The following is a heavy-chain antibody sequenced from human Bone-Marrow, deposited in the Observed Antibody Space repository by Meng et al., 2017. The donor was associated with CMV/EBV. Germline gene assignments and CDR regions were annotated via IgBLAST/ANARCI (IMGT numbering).Heavy chain of an antibody. CDR1: GYTFTAYY. V-gene: IGHV1-2*02. D-gene: IGHD1-26*01. J-gene: IGHJ4*02. CDR3: ARAEVGALIDY. CDR2: INPNSGGT. Sequence: SCEASGYTFTAYYMHWVRQAPGQGLEWTGWINPNSGGTLYAQKFQGRVTMTRDTSISTAYMELSSLRSEDTAVYYCARAEVGALIDYWGQGTLVTVSS.